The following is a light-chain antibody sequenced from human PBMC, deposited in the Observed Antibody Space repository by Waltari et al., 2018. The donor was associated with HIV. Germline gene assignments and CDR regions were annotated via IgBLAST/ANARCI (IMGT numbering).Light chain of an antibody. Sequence: QSVLTQPPSASGAPGPGVTISCSGSRANIGDNSVSWFLHLPGTAPKLLIYSNVQRPSGVPDRFSGSKSATSASLAISGLQSEDEAEYYCASWDDGLNSWVFGGGTKLTVL. J-gene: IGLJ3*02. CDR2: SNV. CDR3: ASWDDGLNSWV. V-gene: IGLV1-44*01. CDR1: RANIGDNS.